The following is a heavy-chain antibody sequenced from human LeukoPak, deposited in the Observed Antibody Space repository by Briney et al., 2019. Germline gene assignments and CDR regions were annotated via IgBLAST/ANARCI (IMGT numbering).Heavy chain of an antibody. D-gene: IGHD4-17*01. CDR2: ISSSSSYI. CDR3: ARVVATVTTFDY. Sequence: GGSLRLSCAASGFTFSSYSMNWVRQAPGKGLEWVSSISSSSSYIHYADSVKGRFTISRDNAKNSLYLQMNSLRAEDTAVYYCARVVATVTTFDYWGQGTLVTVSS. V-gene: IGHV3-21*01. CDR1: GFTFSSYS. J-gene: IGHJ4*02.